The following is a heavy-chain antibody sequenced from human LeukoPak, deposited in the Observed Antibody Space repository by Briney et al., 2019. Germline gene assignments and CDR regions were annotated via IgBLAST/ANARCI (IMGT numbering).Heavy chain of an antibody. CDR3: ARAGYCSGGSCYGSDY. CDR2: IWYDGSIQ. V-gene: IGHV3-33*01. Sequence: GGSLRLSCAASGFTFSSYGMHWVRQAPGKGLEWVAAIWYDGSIQYYADSVKGRFTISRDYSKNTLYLQMDSLRAEDTAVYYCARAGYCSGGSCYGSDYWGQGTLVSVSS. D-gene: IGHD2-15*01. CDR1: GFTFSSYG. J-gene: IGHJ4*02.